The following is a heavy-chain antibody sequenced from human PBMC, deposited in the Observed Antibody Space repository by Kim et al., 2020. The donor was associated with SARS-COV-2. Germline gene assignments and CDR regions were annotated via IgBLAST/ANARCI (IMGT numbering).Heavy chain of an antibody. Sequence: GGSLRLSCVASGFSSSSYWINWVRQPPGKGLEWVSRISPDGSVTHYADSVKGRLTMSRDSAENTMYLQMNSLSAEDMAVYYCARGVFRDGFDVWGQGTTVSVSS. V-gene: IGHV3-74*01. D-gene: IGHD3-10*02. CDR2: ISPDGSVT. CDR1: GFSSSSYW. J-gene: IGHJ6*02. CDR3: ARGVFRDGFDV.